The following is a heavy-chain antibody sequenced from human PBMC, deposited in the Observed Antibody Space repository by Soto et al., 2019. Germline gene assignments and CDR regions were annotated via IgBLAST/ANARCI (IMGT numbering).Heavy chain of an antibody. Sequence: ASVKVSCKASGYTFTTYYIHWVLQAPGQGLEWMGIINPSSGSAGYAQKFQVSVTMTRDTPTNTVYMELSSLRSEDTAVYYCARDGIAAAGTSWFDPWGQGTLVTVSS. CDR1: GYTFTTYY. J-gene: IGHJ5*02. D-gene: IGHD6-13*01. CDR3: ARDGIAAAGTSWFDP. CDR2: INPSSGSA. V-gene: IGHV1-46*01.